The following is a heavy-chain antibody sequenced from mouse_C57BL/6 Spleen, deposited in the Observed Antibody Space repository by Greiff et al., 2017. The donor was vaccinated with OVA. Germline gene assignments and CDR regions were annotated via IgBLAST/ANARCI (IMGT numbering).Heavy chain of an antibody. Sequence: QVQLQQSGAELVKPGASVKLSCKASGYTFTSYWMHWVKQRPGQGLEWIGMIHPNSGSTNYNEKFKSKATLTVDKSSSTAYMQLSSLTSEDSAVYYCARSRYGSSLDYWGQGTTLTVSS. D-gene: IGHD1-1*01. CDR2: IHPNSGST. CDR1: GYTFTSYW. V-gene: IGHV1-64*01. CDR3: ARSRYGSSLDY. J-gene: IGHJ2*01.